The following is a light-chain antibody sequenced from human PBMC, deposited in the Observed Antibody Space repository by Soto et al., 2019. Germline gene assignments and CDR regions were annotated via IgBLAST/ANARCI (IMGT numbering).Light chain of an antibody. CDR2: SSN. CDR3: AAWDDDLHVWL. CDR1: DSNIGSTA. V-gene: IGLV1-44*01. Sequence: QSVLTQPPSVSATPGQGVTLSCSGGDSNIGSTAVNWYQQVPGTAPKLLIHSSNQRPSGVPDRISGSKSGTSASLAISGLQSEDEADYYCAAWDDDLHVWLFGGGTKLTVL. J-gene: IGLJ2*01.